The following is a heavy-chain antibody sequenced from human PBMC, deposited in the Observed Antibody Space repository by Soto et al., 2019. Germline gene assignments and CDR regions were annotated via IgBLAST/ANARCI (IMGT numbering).Heavy chain of an antibody. CDR2: IKSKTDGGTT. CDR3: TTDYSSSWTHFDY. Sequence: GGSLRLSCAASGFTFSNAWMSWVRQAPGKGLEWVGRIKSKTDGGTTDYAAPVKGRFTISRDDSKNTLYLQMNSLKTEDTAVYYCTTDYSSSWTHFDYWGQGTLVTVSS. V-gene: IGHV3-15*01. CDR1: GFTFSNAW. D-gene: IGHD6-13*01. J-gene: IGHJ4*02.